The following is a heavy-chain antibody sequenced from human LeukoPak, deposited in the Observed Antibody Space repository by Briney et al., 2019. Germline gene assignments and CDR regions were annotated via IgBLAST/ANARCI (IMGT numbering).Heavy chain of an antibody. J-gene: IGHJ4*02. CDR2: IYYSGST. Sequence: SETLSLTCTVSGGSVSSGNYYWSWIRQSPGKGLEWIGYIYYSGSTKYNPSLKSRVTISVDTSKNQFSLKLSSVTAADTAVYYCARAGGWYYFDYWGQGTLVTASS. D-gene: IGHD6-19*01. CDR1: GGSVSSGNYY. CDR3: ARAGGWYYFDY. V-gene: IGHV4-61*01.